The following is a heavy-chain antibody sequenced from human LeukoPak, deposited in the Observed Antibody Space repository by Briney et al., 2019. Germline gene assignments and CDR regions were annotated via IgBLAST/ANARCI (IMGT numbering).Heavy chain of an antibody. V-gene: IGHV4-34*01. CDR2: INHSGST. D-gene: IGHD3-10*01. CDR3: ARDDADGALFDY. CDR1: GGSFSGYY. Sequence: PSETLSLTCAVYGGSFSGYYWSWIRQPPGKGLEWIGEINHSGSTNYNPSLKSRVTISVDASKNQFSLKLSSATAADTAVYYCARDDADGALFDYWGQGTLVTVSS. J-gene: IGHJ4*02.